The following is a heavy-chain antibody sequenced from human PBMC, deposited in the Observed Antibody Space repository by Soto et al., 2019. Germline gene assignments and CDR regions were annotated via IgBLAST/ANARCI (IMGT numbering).Heavy chain of an antibody. D-gene: IGHD3-16*01. CDR1: GGTFSTSA. V-gene: IGHV1-69*12. CDR2: IMPVFPTP. Sequence: QVQLVQSGAEVKKPGSSVKVSCKASGGTFSTSAISWVRQAPGQGLEWVGGIMPVFPTPDYAQNFQGRVTITAEESTNKAYLELTSLRADDTAVYYCARDKDRLQLGGNYYYILDVWGQGTAITVSS. J-gene: IGHJ6*02. CDR3: ARDKDRLQLGGNYYYILDV.